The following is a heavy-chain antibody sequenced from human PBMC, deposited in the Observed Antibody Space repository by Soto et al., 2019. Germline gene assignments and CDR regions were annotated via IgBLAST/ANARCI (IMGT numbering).Heavy chain of an antibody. CDR3: TRRRATNYFDY. D-gene: IGHD1-26*01. V-gene: IGHV3-73*01. CDR1: GFTFSSYA. CDR2: IRSKANSYAT. Sequence: PGESLKISCAASGFTFSSYAMSWVRQASGKGLEWVGRIRSKANSYATAYAASVKGRFTISRDDSKNTAYLQMNSLKTEDTAVYYCTRRRATNYFDYWGQGTLVTVS. J-gene: IGHJ4*02.